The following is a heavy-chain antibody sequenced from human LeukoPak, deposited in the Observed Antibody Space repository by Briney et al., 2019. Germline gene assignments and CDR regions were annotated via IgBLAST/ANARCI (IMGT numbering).Heavy chain of an antibody. Sequence: GGSLRLSCAASGFTFSSYWMSWVRQAPGKGLEWVANIKQDGSEKYYVDSVKGRFTISRDNAKSSLYLQMNSLRAEDTAVYYCARDFGSYYYYYYMDVWGKGTTVTVSS. CDR1: GFTFSSYW. CDR2: IKQDGSEK. J-gene: IGHJ6*03. V-gene: IGHV3-7*01. CDR3: ARDFGSYYYYYYMDV. D-gene: IGHD5-18*01.